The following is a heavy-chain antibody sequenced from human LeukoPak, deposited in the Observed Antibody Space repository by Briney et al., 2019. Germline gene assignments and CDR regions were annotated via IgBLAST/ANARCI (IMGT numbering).Heavy chain of an antibody. CDR3: ATYTQYFGAPGTDY. D-gene: IGHD3-10*01. J-gene: IGHJ4*02. V-gene: IGHV3-7*01. Sequence: GGSLRLSCTVSGFTFSNYWIRWVRQAPGKGLEWVASIDKDGSEKRYVDSAKGRFTISRDNTKNSVYLQMTSLGAEDTAVSYCATYTQYFGAPGTDYWGQGTLVTVSS. CDR2: IDKDGSEK. CDR1: GFTFSNYW.